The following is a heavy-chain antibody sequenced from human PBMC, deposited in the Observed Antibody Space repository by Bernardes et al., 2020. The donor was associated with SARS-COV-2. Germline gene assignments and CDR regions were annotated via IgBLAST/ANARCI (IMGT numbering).Heavy chain of an antibody. J-gene: IGHJ4*02. CDR1: GFSFSSYW. CDR3: GRDLSGMADY. CDR2: IDEHDTYR. V-gene: IGHV3-74*01. D-gene: IGHD3-10*01. Sequence: GGSLRLSCAVSGFSFSSYWMHWVRQVPGKGLVWVARIDEHDTYRAYADSVEGRFTISRDNAKNTLYLQMSSLRAEDTAVYYCGRDLSGMADYWGPGTLVTVCS.